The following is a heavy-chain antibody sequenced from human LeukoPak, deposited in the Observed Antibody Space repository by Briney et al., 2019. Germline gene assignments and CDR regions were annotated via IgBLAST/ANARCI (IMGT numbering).Heavy chain of an antibody. J-gene: IGHJ3*02. CDR3: ARPRGYGDYFDAFDI. D-gene: IGHD4-17*01. V-gene: IGHV4-59*01. CDR1: GGSISSYY. CDR2: IYYSGST. Sequence: SETLSLTCIVSGGSISSYYWSWIRQPPGKGLEWIGYIYYSGSTNYNPSLKSRVTISVDTSKNQFSLKLSSVTAADTAVYYCARPRGYGDYFDAFDIWGQGTMVTVSS.